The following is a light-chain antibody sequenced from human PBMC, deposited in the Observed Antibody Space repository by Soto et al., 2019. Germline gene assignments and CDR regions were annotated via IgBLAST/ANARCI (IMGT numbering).Light chain of an antibody. J-gene: IGLJ1*01. CDR1: ASDIGRYNY. V-gene: IGLV2-8*01. CDR3: NSYVGSNNYV. CDR2: EVT. Sequence: QSALTQPPSAYGSPGQSVTISCIGTASDIGRYNYVSWYQHHPGKAPKHIIYEVTKRPSGVPDRFSGSKSGNTASLTVSGLQADDEATYYCNSYVGSNNYVFGTGTKVTVL.